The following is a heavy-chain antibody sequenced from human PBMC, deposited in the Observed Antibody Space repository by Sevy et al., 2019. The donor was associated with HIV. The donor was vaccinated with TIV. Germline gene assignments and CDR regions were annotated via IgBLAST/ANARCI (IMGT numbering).Heavy chain of an antibody. Sequence: ASVKVSCKASGGTFSSYAISWVRQAPGQGLEWMGGIIPIFGTANYAQKFQGRVTITADESTSTAYMELSSLRSEDTAVYYCARGKYVWGSYRYTRDYYYYGIDVWGQGTTVTVSS. CDR2: IIPIFGTA. V-gene: IGHV1-69*13. J-gene: IGHJ6*02. D-gene: IGHD3-16*02. CDR3: ARGKYVWGSYRYTRDYYYYGIDV. CDR1: GGTFSSYA.